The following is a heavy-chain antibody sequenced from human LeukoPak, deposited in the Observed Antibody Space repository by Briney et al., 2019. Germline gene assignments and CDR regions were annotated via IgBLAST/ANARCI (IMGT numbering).Heavy chain of an antibody. CDR2: ISGSAGST. J-gene: IGHJ4*02. CDR1: GFTFSSFA. V-gene: IGHV3-23*01. CDR3: ANRDYGRDY. D-gene: IGHD4-17*01. Sequence: GGSLRLSCAASGFTFSSFAMTWVRQAPGKGLEWVSGISGSAGSTYYADSVKGRFTISRDNSKNTLYLQMNSLRAEDTAVYYCANRDYGRDYWGQGTLVTVSS.